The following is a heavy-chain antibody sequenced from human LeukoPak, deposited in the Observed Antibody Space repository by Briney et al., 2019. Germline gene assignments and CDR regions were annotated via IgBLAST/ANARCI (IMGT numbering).Heavy chain of an antibody. CDR3: ARDRSRGGSDTHWYY. J-gene: IGHJ4*02. D-gene: IGHD2-8*02. CDR2: ISAYNGNT. Sequence: EASVKVSCKASGYTFTSYGISWVRQAPGQGLEWMGWISAYNGNTNYAQKLQGRVTMTTDTSTSTAYMELRSLRSDDTAVYYCARDRSRGGSDTHWYYWGQGTLVTVSS. V-gene: IGHV1-18*01. CDR1: GYTFTSYG.